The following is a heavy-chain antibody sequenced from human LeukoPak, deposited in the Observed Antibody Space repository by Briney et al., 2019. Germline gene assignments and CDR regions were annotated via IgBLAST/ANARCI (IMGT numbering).Heavy chain of an antibody. CDR1: GFSLSTSGVG. Sequence: SGPTLVKPTQTLTLTCTFSGFSLSTSGVGVGWIRQPPGKALEWLALIYWNDDKRYSPSLKSRLTITKDTSKNQVVLKMTNMDPVDTAQYYCAHRPKWETRVWAFDNRGQGTMVNVSS. CDR2: IYWNDDK. J-gene: IGHJ3*02. D-gene: IGHD1-26*01. CDR3: AHRPKWETRVWAFDN. V-gene: IGHV2-5*01.